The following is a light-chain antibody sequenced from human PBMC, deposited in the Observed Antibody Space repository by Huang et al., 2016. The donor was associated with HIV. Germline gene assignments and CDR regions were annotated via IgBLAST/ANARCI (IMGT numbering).Light chain of an antibody. Sequence: DIQMTQSPSTLSASVGDRVTITCRASQSISDWLAWYQQKPGKAPKLLIYKASNLESGVPLRFSGSGSGTEFTLTISSLQPDDFATYYCQQYDNDTTFAQGPSWRSN. CDR1: QSISDW. J-gene: IGKJ2*01. V-gene: IGKV1-5*03. CDR3: QQYDNDTT. CDR2: KAS.